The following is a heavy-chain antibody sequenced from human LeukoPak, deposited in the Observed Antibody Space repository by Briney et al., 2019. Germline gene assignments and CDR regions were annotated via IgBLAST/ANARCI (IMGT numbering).Heavy chain of an antibody. CDR3: AKTTTIFLRMGV. D-gene: IGHD3-3*01. Sequence: GESLKISCKGSGYSFTSYWIAWVRQMPGKGLEWMGIIYPGDSETRYSPSFQGQVTISADKSISSVYLQWSSLKASDTATYYCAKTTTIFLRMGVWGQGTTVTVSS. CDR1: GYSFTSYW. V-gene: IGHV5-51*01. CDR2: IYPGDSET. J-gene: IGHJ6*02.